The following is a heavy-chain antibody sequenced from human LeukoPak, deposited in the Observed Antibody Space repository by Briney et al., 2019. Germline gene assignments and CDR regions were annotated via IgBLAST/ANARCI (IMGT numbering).Heavy chain of an antibody. J-gene: IGHJ4*02. D-gene: IGHD5-18*01. CDR2: ISAYNGGT. Sequence: ASVKVSCKASGYTFTSFGIGWVRQAPGQGPEWMGWISAYNGGTNYREKFQGRVTMTTDTSTNTAYMELRGLTSDDTAVYYCARDLGLDTTMIFFDFWGQGTLVTVSS. CDR1: GYTFTSFG. V-gene: IGHV1-18*01. CDR3: ARDLGLDTTMIFFDF.